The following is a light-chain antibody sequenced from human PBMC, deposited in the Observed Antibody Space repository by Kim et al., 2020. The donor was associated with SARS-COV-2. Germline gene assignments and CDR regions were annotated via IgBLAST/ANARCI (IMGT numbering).Light chain of an antibody. CDR1: SSDVGGYNY. Sequence: PGQSVTSSCTGTSSDVGGYNYVSWYQQHPGKAPKLMIYDVSKRPSGVPDRFSGSKSGNTASLTISGLQADDEADYYCCSYAGSAWVFGGGTQLTVL. CDR2: DVS. CDR3: CSYAGSAWV. J-gene: IGLJ3*02. V-gene: IGLV2-11*01.